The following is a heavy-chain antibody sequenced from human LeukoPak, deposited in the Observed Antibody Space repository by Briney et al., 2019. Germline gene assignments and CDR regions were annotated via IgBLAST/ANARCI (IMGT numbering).Heavy chain of an antibody. Sequence: SETLSLTCTVSGGSISSYYWSWIRQPPGKGLEWIGYIYYSGSTNYSPSLKSRVTISVDTSKDQFSLKLSSVTAADTAVYYCARYGSGSYYRPYYYYGMDVWGQGTTVTVSS. V-gene: IGHV4-59*01. CDR3: ARYGSGSYYRPYYYYGMDV. CDR2: IYYSGST. J-gene: IGHJ6*02. CDR1: GGSISSYY. D-gene: IGHD3-10*01.